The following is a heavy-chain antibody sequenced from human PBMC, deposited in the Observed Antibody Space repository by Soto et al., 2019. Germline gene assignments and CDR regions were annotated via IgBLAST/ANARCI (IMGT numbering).Heavy chain of an antibody. Sequence: GGSLRLSCAASGFTFSSYGMHWVRQAPGKGLEWVAVISYDGSNKYYADSVKGRFTISRDNSKNTLYLQMNSLRAEDTAVYYCAKDFTYYDFWSGYSSLDYWGQGTLVTVSS. V-gene: IGHV3-30*18. CDR3: AKDFTYYDFWSGYSSLDY. CDR2: ISYDGSNK. D-gene: IGHD3-3*01. J-gene: IGHJ4*02. CDR1: GFTFSSYG.